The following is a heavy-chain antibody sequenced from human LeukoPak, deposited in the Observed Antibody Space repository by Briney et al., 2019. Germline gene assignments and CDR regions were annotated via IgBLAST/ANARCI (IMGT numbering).Heavy chain of an antibody. CDR1: GGSFSSGDYY. D-gene: IGHD5-12*01. CDR3: ARDRDHEGYVVY. CDR2: IYYSGST. Sequence: SETLSLTCTVSGGSFSSGDYYWNWIRQPPGKGLEWIGYIYYSGSTYYNPSLKSRVTISVDTSKNQFSLKLSSVTAADTAVYYCARDRDHEGYVVYWGQGTLVTVSS. J-gene: IGHJ4*02. V-gene: IGHV4-30-4*08.